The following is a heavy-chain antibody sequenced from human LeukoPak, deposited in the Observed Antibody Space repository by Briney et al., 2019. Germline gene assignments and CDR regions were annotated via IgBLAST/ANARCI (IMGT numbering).Heavy chain of an antibody. V-gene: IGHV4-59*01. J-gene: IGHJ5*02. CDR2: IYYSGST. CDR1: GGSISSYD. Sequence: PSETLSLTCTVSGGSISSYDWSWIRQPPGKGLEWIGYIYYSGSTNYNPSLKSRVTISVDTSKNQFSLKLSSVTAADTAVYYCARSAYYDFWSGYYNWFDPWGQGTLVTVSS. CDR3: ARSAYYDFWSGYYNWFDP. D-gene: IGHD3-3*01.